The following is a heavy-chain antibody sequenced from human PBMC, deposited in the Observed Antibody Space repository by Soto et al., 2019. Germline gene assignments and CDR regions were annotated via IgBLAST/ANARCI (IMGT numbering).Heavy chain of an antibody. V-gene: IGHV4-4*02. J-gene: IGHJ6*03. CDR2: IYHSGST. CDR1: SGSISSSNW. CDR3: ARMTDYVPGYYYYYMDV. D-gene: IGHD4-17*01. Sequence: SETLSLTCAVSSGSISSSNWWSWVRQPPGKGLEWIGEIYHSGSTNYNPSLKSRVTISVDKSKNQFSLKLSSVTAADTAVYYCARMTDYVPGYYYYYMDVWGKGTTVTVSS.